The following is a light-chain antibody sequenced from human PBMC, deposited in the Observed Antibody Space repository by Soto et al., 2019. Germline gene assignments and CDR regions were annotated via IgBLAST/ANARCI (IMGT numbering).Light chain of an antibody. CDR1: SSDVGGYNY. V-gene: IGLV2-14*01. Sequence: QSALTQPASVSGSPGQSITISCTGTSSDVGGYNYVSWYQQHPGKAPKLMIYEVSNRPSGVSNRFSGSKSGNTASLTISGLQAEDEADYYCISYTSSSTPAVFGTGTKVTV. CDR3: ISYTSSSTPAV. J-gene: IGLJ1*01. CDR2: EVS.